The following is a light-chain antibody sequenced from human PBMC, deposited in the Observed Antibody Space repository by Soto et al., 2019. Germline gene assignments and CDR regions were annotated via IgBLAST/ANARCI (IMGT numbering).Light chain of an antibody. CDR1: QSLNSNY. Sequence: EIVLTQSPGTLSLSPGERATLSCRASQSLNSNYLAWHQQKPGQAPRLLIYDTFSRATGIPDRFGGSGSGTDFTLTISRLEPEDFAVYFCQQYDHLITFGQGTRLEIK. CDR3: QQYDHLIT. CDR2: DTF. V-gene: IGKV3-20*01. J-gene: IGKJ5*01.